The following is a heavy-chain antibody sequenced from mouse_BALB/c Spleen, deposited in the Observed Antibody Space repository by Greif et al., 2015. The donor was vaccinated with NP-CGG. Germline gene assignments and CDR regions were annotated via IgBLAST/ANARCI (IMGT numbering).Heavy chain of an antibody. CDR1: GYTFTSYW. V-gene: IGHV1-69*02. Sequence: QVQLQQSGAELVKPGAPVKLSCKASGYTFTSYWMNWVKQRPGRGLEWIGRIDPSDSETHYNQKFKDKATLTVDKSSSTAYIQLSSLTSEDSAVYYCARSLFAYWGQGTLVTVSA. J-gene: IGHJ3*01. CDR2: IDPSDSET. CDR3: ARSLFAY.